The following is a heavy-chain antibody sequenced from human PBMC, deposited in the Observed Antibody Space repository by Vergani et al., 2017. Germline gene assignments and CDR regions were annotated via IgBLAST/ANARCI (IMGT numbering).Heavy chain of an antibody. CDR2: MYHSGST. J-gene: IGHJ5*02. CDR1: GGSMSGYY. Sequence: QVQLQESGPGLVKPSQTLSLTCSVPGGSMSGYYWSWIRQPPGKELEWIGYMYHSGSTNYNPSLETRVTISGDTSKNQFSLKLNSVTAADTAVYYCGRVANFYGLVSRLLDLWGQGILVTVSS. V-gene: IGHV4-59*01. CDR3: GRVANFYGLVSRLLDL. D-gene: IGHD3-10*01.